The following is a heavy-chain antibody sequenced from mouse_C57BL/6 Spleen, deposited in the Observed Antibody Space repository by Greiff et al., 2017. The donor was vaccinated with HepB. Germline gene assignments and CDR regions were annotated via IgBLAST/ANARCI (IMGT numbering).Heavy chain of an antibody. J-gene: IGHJ1*03. CDR1: GYTFTSYW. CDR3: ARGDYGSMYWYFDV. V-gene: IGHV1-52*01. CDR2: IDPSDSET. D-gene: IGHD1-1*01. Sequence: VQLQQSGAELVRPGSSVKLSCKASGYTFTSYWMHWVKQRPIQGLEWIGNIDPSDSETHYNQKFKDKATLTVDKSSSTAYMQLSSLTSEDSAVYYCARGDYGSMYWYFDVWGTGTTVTVSS.